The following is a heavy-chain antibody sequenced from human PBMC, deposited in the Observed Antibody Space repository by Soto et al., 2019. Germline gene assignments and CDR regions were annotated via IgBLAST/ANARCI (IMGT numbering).Heavy chain of an antibody. CDR1: GLSFSGSG. Sequence: PGGSLRLSCAASGLSFSGSGIHWVRQASGKGLEWVGRIRTKSNHYATAYAASVKGRFTISRDDSRNTAYLQMNSLETEDTAVYYCTRLHFIVEPGINYWGQGTLVTVSS. CDR3: TRLHFIVEPGINY. V-gene: IGHV3-73*01. D-gene: IGHD6-13*01. CDR2: IRTKSNHYAT. J-gene: IGHJ4*02.